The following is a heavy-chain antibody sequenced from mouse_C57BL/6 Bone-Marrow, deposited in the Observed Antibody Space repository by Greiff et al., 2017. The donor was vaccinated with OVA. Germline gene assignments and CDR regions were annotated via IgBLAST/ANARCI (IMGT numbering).Heavy chain of an antibody. CDR3: AITVGNPYYFDY. J-gene: IGHJ2*01. CDR1: GYTFTSYW. Sequence: QVQLQQPGAELVKPGASVKVSCKASGYTFTSYWMHWVKQRPGQGLEWIGRIHPSDSDTNYNQKFKGKATLPVDKSSSTAYMQISSLTSEDSAVYYWAITVGNPYYFDYWGQGTTLTVSS. CDR2: IHPSDSDT. D-gene: IGHD2-1*01. V-gene: IGHV1-74*01.